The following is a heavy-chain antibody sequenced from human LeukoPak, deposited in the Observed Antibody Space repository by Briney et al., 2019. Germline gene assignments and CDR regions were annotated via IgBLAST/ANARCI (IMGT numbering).Heavy chain of an antibody. Sequence: ASVKVSCKASGDTFTDHYVHWVRQAPGQGLEWMGGINPNSGGTNSAQKFQGRVTMTRDTSISTAYMELSRLRSDDTAVYYCAREETSGSSSAFDIWGQGTMVTVSS. J-gene: IGHJ3*02. CDR1: GDTFTDHY. CDR3: AREETSGSSSAFDI. D-gene: IGHD1-26*01. CDR2: INPNSGGT. V-gene: IGHV1-2*02.